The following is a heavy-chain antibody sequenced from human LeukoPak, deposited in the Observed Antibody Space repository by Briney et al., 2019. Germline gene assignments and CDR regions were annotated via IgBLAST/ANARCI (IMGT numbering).Heavy chain of an antibody. CDR2: IYYSGST. Sequence: SETLSLTCTVSGGSISRSSYYWGWIRQPPGKGLEWIGSIYYSGSTYYKPSLKSRVTISLDTSKNQFSLKLSSVTAADTAVYYCARGVFMGTDDYNPHLYWGQGTLVTVSS. CDR1: GGSISRSSYY. CDR3: ARGVFMGTDDYNPHLY. V-gene: IGHV4-39*07. J-gene: IGHJ4*02. D-gene: IGHD5-24*01.